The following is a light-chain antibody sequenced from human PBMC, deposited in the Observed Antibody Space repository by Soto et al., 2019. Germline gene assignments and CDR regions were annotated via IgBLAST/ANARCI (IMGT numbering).Light chain of an antibody. CDR1: QSISSD. Sequence: DIQMTQSPSSLSASVGDRVTITCRASQSISSDLNWYQQKPGKAPKLLMYGASSLQSGVPSRFSGSGSETDFTLTISSLQPEDFATYYCQQSYSTPITFGQGTRLEIK. V-gene: IGKV1-39*01. J-gene: IGKJ5*01. CDR3: QQSYSTPIT. CDR2: GAS.